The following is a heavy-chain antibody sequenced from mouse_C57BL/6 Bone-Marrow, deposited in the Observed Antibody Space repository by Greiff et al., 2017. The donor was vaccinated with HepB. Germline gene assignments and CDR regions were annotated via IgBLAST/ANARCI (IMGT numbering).Heavy chain of an antibody. V-gene: IGHV7-1*01. J-gene: IGHJ3*01. Sequence: EVNVVDSGGGLVQSGRSLRLSCATSGFTFSDFYMEWVRQAPGKGLEWIAASRNKANDYTTEYSASVKGRFIVSRDTSQSILYLQMNALRAEDTAIYYCARDAWFAYWGQGTLVTVSA. CDR1: GFTFSDFY. CDR3: ARDAWFAY. CDR2: SRNKANDYTT.